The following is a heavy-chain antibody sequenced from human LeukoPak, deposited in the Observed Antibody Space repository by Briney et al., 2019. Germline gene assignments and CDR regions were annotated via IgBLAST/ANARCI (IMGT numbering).Heavy chain of an antibody. CDR3: ARGIVVVPPSPYYFDY. CDR1: GGTFSSYA. J-gene: IGHJ4*02. D-gene: IGHD2-2*01. CDR2: IIPIFGTA. Sequence: SVKVSCKASGGTFSSYAISWVRQAPGQGLEWMGGIIPIFGTANYAQKFQGRVTITADESTSTAYMEPSSLRSEDTAVYYCARGIVVVPPSPYYFDYWGQGTLVTVSS. V-gene: IGHV1-69*01.